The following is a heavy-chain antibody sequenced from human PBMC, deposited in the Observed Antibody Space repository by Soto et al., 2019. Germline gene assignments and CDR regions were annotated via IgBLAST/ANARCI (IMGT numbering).Heavy chain of an antibody. J-gene: IGHJ4*02. D-gene: IGHD2-15*01. CDR1: GFTFSSYS. CDR3: ARSSGYCSGGSCYGGFFDY. V-gene: IGHV3-21*01. Sequence: GSLRLSCAASGFTFSSYSMNWVRQAPGKGLEWVSSISSSSSYIYYADSVKGRFTISRDNAKNSLYLQMNSLRAEDTAVYYCARSSGYCSGGSCYGGFFDYWGQGTLVTVSS. CDR2: ISSSSSYI.